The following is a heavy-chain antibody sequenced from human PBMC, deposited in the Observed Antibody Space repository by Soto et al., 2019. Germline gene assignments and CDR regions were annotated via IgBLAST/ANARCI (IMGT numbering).Heavy chain of an antibody. D-gene: IGHD1-26*01. Sequence: QVQLVESGGGVVQPGRSLRLSCAASGFTLSSYDMHWVRQAPGKGLEWVALIWYDGSYKYYADSVKGRFTISRDNSKNTLYLQMNSLRAEDTVVYYCARVGGTYYTYSRNYHFDFWGQGTLAPVSS. CDR2: IWYDGSYK. CDR3: ARVGGTYYTYSRNYHFDF. V-gene: IGHV3-33*01. CDR1: GFTLSSYD. J-gene: IGHJ4*02.